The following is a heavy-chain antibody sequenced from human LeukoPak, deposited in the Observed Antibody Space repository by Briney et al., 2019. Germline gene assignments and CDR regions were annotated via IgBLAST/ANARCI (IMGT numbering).Heavy chain of an antibody. CDR2: ISSSSSYI. CDR1: GFTFSSYA. J-gene: IGHJ4*02. CDR3: AREMYCSGGSCYGDLDY. D-gene: IGHD2-15*01. V-gene: IGHV3-21*01. Sequence: GGSLRLSCAASGFTFSSYAMSWVRQAPGKGLEWVSSISSSSSYIYYADSVKGRFTISRDNAKNSLYLQMNSLRAEDTAVYYCAREMYCSGGSCYGDLDYWGQGTLVTVSS.